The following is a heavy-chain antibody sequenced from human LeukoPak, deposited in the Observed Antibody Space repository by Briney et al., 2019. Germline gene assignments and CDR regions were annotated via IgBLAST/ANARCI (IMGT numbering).Heavy chain of an antibody. CDR3: AKDSSGAYNWFDP. V-gene: IGHV3-23*01. J-gene: IGHJ5*02. CDR2: ISGSGGST. CDR1: GFSFSSYA. D-gene: IGHD6-19*01. Sequence: LRLSLAASGFSFSSYAMSSVRPAPGKGLGWVSAISGSGGSTYYADSVKGRFPISRDNSKNTLYLQMNSLRAEDTAVYYCAKDSSGAYNWFDPWGQGTLVTVSS.